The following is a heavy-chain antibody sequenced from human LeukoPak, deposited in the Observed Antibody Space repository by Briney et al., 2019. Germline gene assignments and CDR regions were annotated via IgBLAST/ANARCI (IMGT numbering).Heavy chain of an antibody. Sequence: PGGSLRLSCSASGFTFSDFAFHWVRQAPGKGLEYISAISRDGGATYYADSVKGRFIISRDNSKNTLYLQMSSLRAEDTAIYYCVKISTDYYYDYWGQGTLVTVSS. CDR1: GFTFSDFA. J-gene: IGHJ4*02. CDR2: ISRDGGAT. V-gene: IGHV3-64D*09. D-gene: IGHD1-1*01. CDR3: VKISTDYYYDY.